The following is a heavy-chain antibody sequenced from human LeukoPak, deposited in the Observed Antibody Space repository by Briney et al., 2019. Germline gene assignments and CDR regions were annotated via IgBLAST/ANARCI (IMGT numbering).Heavy chain of an antibody. J-gene: IGHJ3*02. D-gene: IGHD3-10*01. Sequence: SETLSLTCAVYGGSFSGYYWSWIRQPPGKGLEWIGEINHSGSTNYNPSLKSRVTISVDTSKNQFSLKLNSVTAADTAVYYCARRMAYYYGSEAFDIWGQGTMVTVSS. V-gene: IGHV4-34*01. CDR2: INHSGST. CDR1: GGSFSGYY. CDR3: ARRMAYYYGSEAFDI.